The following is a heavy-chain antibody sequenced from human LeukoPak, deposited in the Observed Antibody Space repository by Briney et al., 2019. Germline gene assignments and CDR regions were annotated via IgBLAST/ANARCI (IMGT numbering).Heavy chain of an antibody. D-gene: IGHD2-21*02. CDR2: IYSSGST. CDR3: ARLKGDGFDS. J-gene: IGHJ4*02. V-gene: IGHV4-4*07. Sequence: SETLSLTCTVSGVPISDYYYNWIRQPAGKPLEWLGRIYSSGSTNYKPSPKSRLSMSVDTSKTQFSLRLTSVTAADSAVYYCARLKGDGFDSWGQGTLVTVSS. CDR1: GVPISDYY.